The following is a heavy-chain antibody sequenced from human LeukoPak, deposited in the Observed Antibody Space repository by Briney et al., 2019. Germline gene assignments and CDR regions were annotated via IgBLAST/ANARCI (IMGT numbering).Heavy chain of an antibody. CDR2: ISGSGGST. D-gene: IGHD3-10*01. J-gene: IGHJ4*02. Sequence: QAGGSLRLSCAASGFTFSSYAMSWVRQAPGKGLEWVSAISGSGGSTYYADSVKSRFTISRDNSKNTLYLQMNSLRAEDTAVYYCANAGLYYGSGSYFDYWGQGTLVTVSS. V-gene: IGHV3-23*01. CDR1: GFTFSSYA. CDR3: ANAGLYYGSGSYFDY.